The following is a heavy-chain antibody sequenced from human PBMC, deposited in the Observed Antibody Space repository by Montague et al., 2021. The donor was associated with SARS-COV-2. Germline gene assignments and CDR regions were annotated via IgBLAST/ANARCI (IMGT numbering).Heavy chain of an antibody. CDR1: GFTVSSTY. V-gene: IGHV3-53*01. CDR2: IYRGGST. J-gene: IGHJ3*02. Sequence: SLRLSCAASGFTVSSTYMNWVRQAPGKGLEWVSVIYRGGSTYYADSVKGRFTIPRDNSKNTLYLQMNSLRAEDTAVYYCARDAGGIAARRSDAFDIWGQGTMVTVSS. D-gene: IGHD6-6*01. CDR3: ARDAGGIAARRSDAFDI.